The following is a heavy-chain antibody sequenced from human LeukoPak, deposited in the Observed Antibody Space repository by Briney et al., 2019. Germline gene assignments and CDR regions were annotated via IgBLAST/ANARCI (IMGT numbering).Heavy chain of an antibody. CDR2: IRYDGSNK. CDR3: AKRDSNSSGYNFDY. CDR1: GFTFSSYG. J-gene: IGHJ4*02. Sequence: GGSLRLSCAASGFTFSSYGMHWVRQAPGKGLEWVAFIRYDGSNKYYADSVKGRFTISRDNSKNTLYLQMNSLRAEDTAVYYCAKRDSNSSGYNFDYWGQGTLVTVSS. V-gene: IGHV3-30*02. D-gene: IGHD6-6*01.